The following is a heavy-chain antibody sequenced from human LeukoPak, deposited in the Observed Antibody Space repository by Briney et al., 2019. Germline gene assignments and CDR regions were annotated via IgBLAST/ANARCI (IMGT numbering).Heavy chain of an antibody. CDR2: ISSSGTTI. D-gene: IGHD7-27*01. J-gene: IGHJ3*02. V-gene: IGHV3-48*01. CDR1: GFTFNSGS. CDR3: ARAINNWGRPLGAFDI. Sequence: GGSLRLSCAASGFTFNSGSMNWVRQAPGKGLEWVSYISSSGTTIYYADSMKGRFIISRDNAKNSLYLQMNSLRAEDTAVYYCARAINNWGRPLGAFDIWGQGTMVTVSS.